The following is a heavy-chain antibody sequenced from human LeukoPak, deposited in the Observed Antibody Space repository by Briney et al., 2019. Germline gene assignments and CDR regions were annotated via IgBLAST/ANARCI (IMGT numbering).Heavy chain of an antibody. CDR1: GFTFSSHG. CDR2: ISPSGGIT. CDR3: ARVDTARNMDV. J-gene: IGHJ6*03. V-gene: IGHV3-23*01. Sequence: PGGTLRLSCAASGFTFSSHGMNWVRQAPGKGLEWVSGISPSGGITYYTDSVKGRFTISRDNSKNTVSLQMNSLRGEDTAVYYCARVDTARNMDVWGKGTTVTVSS. D-gene: IGHD5-18*01.